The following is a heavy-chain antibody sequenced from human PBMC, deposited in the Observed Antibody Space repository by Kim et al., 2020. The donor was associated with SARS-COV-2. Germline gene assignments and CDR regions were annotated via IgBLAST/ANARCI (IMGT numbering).Heavy chain of an antibody. J-gene: IGHJ4*02. CDR1: GFTFDDYA. CDR3: AKGQSSGWYELVDY. Sequence: GGSLRLSCAASGFTFDDYAMHWVRQAPGKGLEWVSGISWNSGSIGYADSVKGRFTISRDNAKNSLYLQMNSLRAEDTALYYCAKGQSSGWYELVDYWGQGTLVTVSS. D-gene: IGHD6-19*01. CDR2: ISWNSGSI. V-gene: IGHV3-9*01.